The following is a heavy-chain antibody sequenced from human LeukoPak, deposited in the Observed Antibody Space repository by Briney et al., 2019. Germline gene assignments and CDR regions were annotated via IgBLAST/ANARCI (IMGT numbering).Heavy chain of an antibody. Sequence: GGSLRLSCTVSGFTFCDYAMTWVRQAPRKGLEFVCLIRSKAYGRTTESAASVKGIFTNSREGSKSIYYLQMKNLKTGNKAVYYCNSWVKESRFMESPPDHSGQGTPVTVSS. V-gene: IGHV3-49*04. D-gene: IGHD3-3*01. CDR3: NSWVKESRFMESPPDH. CDR2: IRSKAYGRTT. CDR1: GFTFCDYA. J-gene: IGHJ4*02.